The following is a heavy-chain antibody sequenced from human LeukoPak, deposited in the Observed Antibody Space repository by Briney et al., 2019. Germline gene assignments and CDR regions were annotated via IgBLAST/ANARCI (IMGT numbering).Heavy chain of an antibody. D-gene: IGHD4-17*01. CDR1: GFTFSSYA. Sequence: PGGSLRLSCAASGFTFSSYAMSWVRQAPGKGLEWVSCIGSGGKTIYYADSVKGRFTISRDNAKNSLSLQMKSLRDEDTAVYYCARSTVTITLNAFNLWGQGTMVIVSS. CDR2: IGSGGKTI. V-gene: IGHV3-48*02. J-gene: IGHJ3*01. CDR3: ARSTVTITLNAFNL.